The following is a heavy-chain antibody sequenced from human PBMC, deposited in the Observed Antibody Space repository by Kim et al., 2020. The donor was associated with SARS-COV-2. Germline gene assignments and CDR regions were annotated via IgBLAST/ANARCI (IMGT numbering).Heavy chain of an antibody. J-gene: IGHJ3*02. Sequence: ASVKVSCKASGYTFTSYGISWVRQAPGQGLEWMGWISTYNDNTNYGQKVQGRVTMTTDTSTSTAYMELRSLRSADTAVYYCARDRGQPMIPFGEIIGDAFDIWGQGTMVTISS. CDR2: ISTYNDNT. V-gene: IGHV1-18*01. CDR3: ARDRGQPMIPFGEIIGDAFDI. D-gene: IGHD3-16*02. CDR1: GYTFTSYG.